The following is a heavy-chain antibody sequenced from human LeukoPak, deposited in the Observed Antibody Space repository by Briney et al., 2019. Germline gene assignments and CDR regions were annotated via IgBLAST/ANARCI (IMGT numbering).Heavy chain of an antibody. CDR1: GGSISSYY. J-gene: IGHJ4*02. CDR2: IHTSGST. V-gene: IGHV4-4*07. CDR3: ARRGIVVVPAATDFDY. D-gene: IGHD2-2*01. Sequence: SETLSLTCTVSGGSISSYYWSWIRQPAGKGLEWIGRIHTSGSTNYKPSFKSRVTMSVDTSKNQISLNLSSVTAADTAVYYCARRGIVVVPAATDFDYWGQGTLVTVSS.